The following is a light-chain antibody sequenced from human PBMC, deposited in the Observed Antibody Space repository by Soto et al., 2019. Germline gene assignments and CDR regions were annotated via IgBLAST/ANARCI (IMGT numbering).Light chain of an antibody. Sequence: DIQMTQSPSTLSGSVGDRVTITCRASQTISSWLAWYQQKPGKAPKLLIYKASTLKSGVPSRFSGIGSGTEFTLTISRLEPEDFAVYYCQQYGGLPTFGQGTKVDIK. J-gene: IGKJ1*01. CDR1: QTISSW. CDR3: QQYGGLPT. V-gene: IGKV1-5*03. CDR2: KAS.